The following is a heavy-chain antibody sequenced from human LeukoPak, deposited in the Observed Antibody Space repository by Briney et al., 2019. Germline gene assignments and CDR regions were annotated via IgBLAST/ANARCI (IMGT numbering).Heavy chain of an antibody. CDR1: GYTFTGYY. J-gene: IGHJ4*02. CDR2: INPNSGGT. CDR3: ARVPRGGVDSSGYRFDY. V-gene: IGHV1-2*02. Sequence: ASVKVSCKASGYTFTGYYMHWVRQAPGQGLEWMGWINPNSGGTNYAQKFQGRVTMTRDTSISTAYMELSRLRSDDTAVYYCARVPRGGVDSSGYRFDYWGQGTLVTVSS. D-gene: IGHD3-22*01.